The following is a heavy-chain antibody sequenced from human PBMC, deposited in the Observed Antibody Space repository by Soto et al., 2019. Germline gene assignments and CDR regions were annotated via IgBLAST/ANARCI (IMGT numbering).Heavy chain of an antibody. D-gene: IGHD2-21*01. CDR1: GFRFSNYG. J-gene: IGHJ5*02. CDR3: AKDRVIQLLPIWPDP. CDR2: VSSDGSNK. Sequence: GSLRLSCAASGFRFSNYGMHWVRQAPGKGLEWVAFVSSDGSNKYYVDSVKGRFTISRDNSKSTLFLQVDNLSVDDTAVYYCAKDRVIQLLPIWPDPWGQGTLVTVSS. V-gene: IGHV3-30*18.